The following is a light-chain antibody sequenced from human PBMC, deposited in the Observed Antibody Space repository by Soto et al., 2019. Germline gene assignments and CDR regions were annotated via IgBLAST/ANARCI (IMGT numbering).Light chain of an antibody. Sequence: QSVLTQPASVSGSPGQSITISCTGTSSDVGGYNYVSWYQQHPGKAPKLMIYDVSNRPSGVSNRFSGSKSGNTASLTISGLQAEGEADYYCSSYTSSSPLYVFGTGTKVTVL. V-gene: IGLV2-14*01. J-gene: IGLJ1*01. CDR1: SSDVGGYNY. CDR3: SSYTSSSPLYV. CDR2: DVS.